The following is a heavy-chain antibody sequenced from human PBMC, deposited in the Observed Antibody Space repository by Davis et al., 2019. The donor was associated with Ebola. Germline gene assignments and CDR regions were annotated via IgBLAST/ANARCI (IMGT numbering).Heavy chain of an antibody. J-gene: IGHJ4*02. CDR3: ARDSLPTNYFDY. V-gene: IGHV3-21*01. Sequence: GESLKISCAASAFTFSSHSMNWLRQAPGQGLEWVSSISSSSSYIYYADSVKGRFTISRDNAKNSLYLQLNSLRAEDTAVYYCARDSLPTNYFDYWGQGTLVTVSS. CDR2: ISSSSSYI. D-gene: IGHD1-14*01. CDR1: AFTFSSHS.